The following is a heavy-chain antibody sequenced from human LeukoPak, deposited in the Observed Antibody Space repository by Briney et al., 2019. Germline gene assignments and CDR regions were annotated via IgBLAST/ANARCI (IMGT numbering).Heavy chain of an antibody. CDR3: ARNPGVGSSWYRLHY. CDR1: GFTFSSYW. V-gene: IGHV3-30-3*01. CDR2: ISYDGSNT. D-gene: IGHD6-13*01. J-gene: IGHJ4*02. Sequence: GGSLRLSCVASGFTFSSYWMSWVRQAPSKGLEWVAVISYDGSNTYYADSVKGRFTISRDNSKSTLYLQMNSLRVEDTAVYYCARNPGVGSSWYRLHYWGQGTLVTVSS.